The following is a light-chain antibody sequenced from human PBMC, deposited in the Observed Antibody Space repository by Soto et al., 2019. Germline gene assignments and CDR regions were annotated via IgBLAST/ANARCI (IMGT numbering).Light chain of an antibody. V-gene: IGKV1-13*02. CDR2: DAS. Sequence: CLASQGISRALAWYQQQPGKAPKLLIYDASTLESGVPARFSGSGSGTEFTLTINSLQSDDFATYYCQQYETYSPTFGQGTKVDNK. CDR1: QGISRA. J-gene: IGKJ1*01. CDR3: QQYETYSPT.